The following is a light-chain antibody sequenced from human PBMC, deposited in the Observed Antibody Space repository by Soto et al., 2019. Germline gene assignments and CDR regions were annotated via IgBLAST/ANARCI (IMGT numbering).Light chain of an antibody. Sequence: EIVLTQSPGILSLSPGERASLSCGASQSITSSFLAWYQQKPGQAPRLLIYGASSRATGIPDRFSGSGSGTDFTLTISGLEPEDFAVYYCQQYASSPETFGQGTKVDIK. CDR1: QSITSSF. CDR2: GAS. V-gene: IGKV3-20*01. J-gene: IGKJ1*01. CDR3: QQYASSPET.